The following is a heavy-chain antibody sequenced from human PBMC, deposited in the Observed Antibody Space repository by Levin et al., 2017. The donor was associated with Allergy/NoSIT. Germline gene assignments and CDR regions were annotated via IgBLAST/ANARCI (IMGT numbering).Heavy chain of an antibody. V-gene: IGHV4-61*02. Sequence: PSETLSLTCSVSGDSVSSGSYYWSWIRQPAGKKLEWIGRIHTSGSTNYNPSLKSRVTISLDMSKNQLSLKLSSVTAADTAVYYCAGDYCSGPRCYDFDYWGQGTLVTVSS. J-gene: IGHJ4*02. CDR1: GDSVSSGSYY. CDR2: IHTSGST. D-gene: IGHD2-15*01. CDR3: AGDYCSGPRCYDFDY.